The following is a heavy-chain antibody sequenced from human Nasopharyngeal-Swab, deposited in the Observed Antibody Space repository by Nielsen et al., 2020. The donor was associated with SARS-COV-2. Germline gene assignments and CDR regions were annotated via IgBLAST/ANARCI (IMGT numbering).Heavy chain of an antibody. CDR3: ARGTMIYFDY. V-gene: IGHV4-59*01. CDR2: VHYSGST. J-gene: IGHJ4*02. Sequence: WICQPPGKGLEWIAYVHYSGSTDYNPSLKSRVTVSADTVMNQFSLKLDSVTAADTAVYYCARGTMIYFDYWGQGTLVTVSS. D-gene: IGHD3-22*01.